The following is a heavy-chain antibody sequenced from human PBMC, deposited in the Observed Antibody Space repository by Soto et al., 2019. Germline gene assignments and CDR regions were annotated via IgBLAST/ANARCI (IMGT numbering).Heavy chain of an antibody. D-gene: IGHD4-17*01. CDR3: ARDDDFGDNGSDY. Sequence: QVHLVESGGGVVQPGRSLRLSCAASGFTFSRYGMHWVRQAPGKGLEWLAVILADDSDRDYADSVKGRFSISRDNSKNSLYLQMNSLRAEDTAVYYCARDDDFGDNGSDYWGQGTLVTVSS. V-gene: IGHV3-33*01. CDR1: GFTFSRYG. CDR2: ILADDSDR. J-gene: IGHJ4*02.